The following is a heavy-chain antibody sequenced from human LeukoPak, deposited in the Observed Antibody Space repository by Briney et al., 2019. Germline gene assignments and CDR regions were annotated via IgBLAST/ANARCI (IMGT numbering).Heavy chain of an antibody. CDR1: GGSFSGYY. Sequence: SETLSLTCAVYGGSFSGYYWSWIRQPPGKGLEWIGEINHSGSTNYNPSLKSRVTISVDTSKNQFSLKLSSVTAADTAVYYCARDKYLGYCSGGNCYFLKYYFDYWGQGTLVTVSS. D-gene: IGHD2-15*01. J-gene: IGHJ4*02. V-gene: IGHV4-34*01. CDR3: ARDKYLGYCSGGNCYFLKYYFDY. CDR2: INHSGST.